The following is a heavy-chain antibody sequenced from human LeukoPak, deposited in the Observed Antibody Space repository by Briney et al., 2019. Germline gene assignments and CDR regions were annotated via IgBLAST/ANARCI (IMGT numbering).Heavy chain of an antibody. CDR2: INHSGST. J-gene: IGHJ6*02. Sequence: SETLSLTCTVSGGSFSGYYWSWIRQPPGKGLEWIGEINHSGSTNYNPSLKSRVTISVDTSKNQFSLKLSSVTAADTAVYYCARGLYCSSTSCHNKNYGMDVWGQGTTVTVSS. CDR1: GGSFSGYY. D-gene: IGHD2-2*01. V-gene: IGHV4-34*01. CDR3: ARGLYCSSTSCHNKNYGMDV.